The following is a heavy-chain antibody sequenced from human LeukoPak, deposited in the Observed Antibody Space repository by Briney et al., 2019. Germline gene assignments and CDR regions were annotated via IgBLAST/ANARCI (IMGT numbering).Heavy chain of an antibody. J-gene: IGHJ4*02. V-gene: IGHV4-39*01. CDR1: GGSISSSSYY. CDR3: ARLAVAGTRDY. Sequence: SETLSLTCTVSGGSISSSSYYWGWIRQPPGKGLEWIGSIYYSGSTYYNPSLKSRVTISVDTSKSQFSLKLSSVTAADTAVYYCARLAVAGTRDYWGQGTLVTVSS. CDR2: IYYSGST. D-gene: IGHD6-19*01.